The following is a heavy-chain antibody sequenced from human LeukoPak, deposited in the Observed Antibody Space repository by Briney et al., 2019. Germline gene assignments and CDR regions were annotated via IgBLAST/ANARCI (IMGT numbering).Heavy chain of an antibody. V-gene: IGHV1-2*02. D-gene: IGHD2-15*01. Sequence: ASVKVSCKASGYTFTGYYINWVRQAPGQGLEWMGWINPYSGGTDYAQKFQGRVTMTRDTSISTAYLELSRLRSDDTAIYYCARPSHIVVAIDYWGQGTLVTVPS. CDR2: INPYSGGT. CDR3: ARPSHIVVAIDY. CDR1: GYTFTGYY. J-gene: IGHJ4*02.